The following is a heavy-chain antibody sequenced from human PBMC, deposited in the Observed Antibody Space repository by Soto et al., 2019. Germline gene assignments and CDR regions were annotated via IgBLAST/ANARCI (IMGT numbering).Heavy chain of an antibody. Sequence: QTTWKESGPTLVKPTQTLTLTCTFSGFSLSTSGVGVGWIRQPPGKALEWLALIYWDDDKRYSPSLKSRLTITKDTSKNQVVLTMTNMDPVDTATYDCAHVDTGSYGMDVWGQGTTVTVSS. CDR2: IYWDDDK. CDR3: AHVDTGSYGMDV. CDR1: GFSLSTSGVG. V-gene: IGHV2-5*02. J-gene: IGHJ6*02. D-gene: IGHD3-10*01.